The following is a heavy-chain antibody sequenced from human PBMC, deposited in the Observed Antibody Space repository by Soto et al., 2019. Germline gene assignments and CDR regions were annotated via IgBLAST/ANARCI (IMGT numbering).Heavy chain of an antibody. J-gene: IGHJ3*02. D-gene: IGHD3-10*01. V-gene: IGHV3-23*01. CDR1: GFTFSSYA. CDR2: ISGSGGST. CDR3: AKDSHYYYGSETSQRDAFDI. Sequence: QPGGSLRLSCAASGFTFSSYAMSWVRQAPGKGLEWVSAISGSGGSTYYADSVKGRFTISRDNSENTLYLQMNSLRAEDTAVYYCAKDSHYYYGSETSQRDAFDIWGQGTMVTVSS.